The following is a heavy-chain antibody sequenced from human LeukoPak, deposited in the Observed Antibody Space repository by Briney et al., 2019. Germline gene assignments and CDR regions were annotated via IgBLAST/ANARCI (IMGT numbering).Heavy chain of an antibody. D-gene: IGHD4-17*01. CDR1: GGSISSYY. Sequence: SETLSLTCTVSGGSISSYYWSWIRQPPGKGLEWIGYIYYSGSTNYNPSLKSRVTISVDTSKNQFSLKLSSVTAADTAVYYCARSPVTPSEYFDYWGQGTLVTVSS. CDR3: ARSPVTPSEYFDY. CDR2: IYYSGST. J-gene: IGHJ4*02. V-gene: IGHV4-59*08.